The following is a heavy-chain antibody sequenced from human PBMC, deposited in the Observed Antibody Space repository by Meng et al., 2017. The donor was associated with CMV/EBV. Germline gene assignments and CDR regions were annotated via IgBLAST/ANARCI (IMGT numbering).Heavy chain of an antibody. V-gene: IGHV6-1*01. D-gene: IGHD3-22*01. J-gene: IGHJ6*02. Sequence: LSCAISGDSVSSNSAAWNWIRQSPSRGLEWLGRTYYRSKWYNDYAVSVKSRITINPDTSKNQFSLQLNSVTPEDTAVYYCARDIASYYYDSSGYPNLYYYYGMDVWGQGTTVTVSS. CDR1: GDSVSSNSAA. CDR2: TYYRSKWYN. CDR3: ARDIASYYYDSSGYPNLYYYYGMDV.